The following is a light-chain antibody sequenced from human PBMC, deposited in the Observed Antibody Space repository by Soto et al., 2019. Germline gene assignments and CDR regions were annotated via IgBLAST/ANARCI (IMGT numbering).Light chain of an antibody. Sequence: DIVMTQSPATLSVSPGESATLSCRASQSVSGNLAWYQQKRGQAPRLLIYGASTRATDIPPRFSGSGSGTEFTLTISSLQSEDFALYYCQQYNNWPRTFGQGTKVEVK. CDR2: GAS. CDR3: QQYNNWPRT. V-gene: IGKV3-15*01. CDR1: QSVSGN. J-gene: IGKJ1*01.